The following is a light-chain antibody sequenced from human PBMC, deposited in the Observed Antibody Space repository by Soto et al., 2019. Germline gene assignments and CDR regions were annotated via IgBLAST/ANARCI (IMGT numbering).Light chain of an antibody. Sequence: DIQLTQSPSFLSASVGDRVTITCRASQGISSYLAWYQQKPGKAPKLLIYAASTLQSWVPSRFSGSGSGTEFTLAICSLQPEDFATYYCQQLNSYPPFGPGTIVDI. CDR2: AAS. CDR3: QQLNSYPP. CDR1: QGISSY. V-gene: IGKV1-9*01. J-gene: IGKJ3*01.